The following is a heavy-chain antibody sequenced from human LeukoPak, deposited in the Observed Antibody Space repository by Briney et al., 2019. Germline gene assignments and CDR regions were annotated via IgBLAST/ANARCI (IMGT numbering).Heavy chain of an antibody. Sequence: ASVKVSCKASGNTFTGDFMQWVRQAPGQGLEWMGWINVNSGGTHYAQKFQGRVSMTSDTSIATAYMELSGLRSDDTAVYYRASYSDSPKEFDKWGQGTLVSVSS. CDR1: GNTFTGDF. J-gene: IGHJ4*02. D-gene: IGHD1-26*01. CDR3: ASYSDSPKEFDK. V-gene: IGHV1-2*02. CDR2: INVNSGGT.